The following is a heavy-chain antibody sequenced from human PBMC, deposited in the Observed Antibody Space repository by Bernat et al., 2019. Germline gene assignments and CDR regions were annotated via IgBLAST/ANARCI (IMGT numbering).Heavy chain of an antibody. CDR2: IYYSGGT. J-gene: IGHJ2*01. CDR1: GGSISSSTYY. Sequence: QLQLQESGPGLVKPSETLSLTCTVSGGSISSSTYYWGWIRQPPGKRLECIGSIYYSGGTYYNPSLKSRLTISVDTSKNQFSLKLNSVTAADTAVYYCARLWELLNFDLWGRGTLVTVSS. V-gene: IGHV4-39*01. CDR3: ARLWELLNFDL. D-gene: IGHD1-26*01.